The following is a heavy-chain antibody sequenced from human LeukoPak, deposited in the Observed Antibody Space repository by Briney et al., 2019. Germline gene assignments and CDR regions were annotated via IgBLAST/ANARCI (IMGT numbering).Heavy chain of an antibody. Sequence: GASVTVSCKASGYTFTSYYMHWVRQAPGQGLEWMGIINPSGGSTNYAQKLQGRVTMTTDTSTSTAYMELRSLRSDDTAVYYCARDRPYYDILTGLNWFDPWGQGTLVTVSS. V-gene: IGHV1-46*01. J-gene: IGHJ5*02. CDR1: GYTFTSYY. CDR2: INPSGGST. CDR3: ARDRPYYDILTGLNWFDP. D-gene: IGHD3-9*01.